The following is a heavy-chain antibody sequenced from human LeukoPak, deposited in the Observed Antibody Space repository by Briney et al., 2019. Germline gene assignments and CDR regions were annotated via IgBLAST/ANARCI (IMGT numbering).Heavy chain of an antibody. CDR3: ALIGGSSGYESDFDY. D-gene: IGHD3-22*01. J-gene: IGHJ4*02. CDR2: ISAYNGNT. CDR1: GYTFTSYG. Sequence: GASVKVSCKASGYTFTSYGISWVRQAPGQGLEWMGWISAYNGNTNYAQKLQGRVTMTTDTSTSTAYMELRSLRSDDTAVYYCALIGGSSGYESDFDYWGQGTLVTVSS. V-gene: IGHV1-18*01.